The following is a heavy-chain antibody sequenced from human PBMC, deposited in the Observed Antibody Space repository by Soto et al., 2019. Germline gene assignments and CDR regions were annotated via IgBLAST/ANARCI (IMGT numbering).Heavy chain of an antibody. D-gene: IGHD1-20*01. CDR3: ADGGITGTNGPSIFDD. CDR2: IIPIFGTA. Sequence: QVQLVQSGAEVKKPWSSVKVSCKASGGTFSSYAISWVRQAPGQGLEWMGRIIPIFGTANYAQKFQGRVTITADESTSTVYMGLSRLRSEDTSVYYCADGGITGTNGPSIFDDRGQGTMVTASS. CDR1: GGTFSSYA. V-gene: IGHV1-69*01. J-gene: IGHJ4*02.